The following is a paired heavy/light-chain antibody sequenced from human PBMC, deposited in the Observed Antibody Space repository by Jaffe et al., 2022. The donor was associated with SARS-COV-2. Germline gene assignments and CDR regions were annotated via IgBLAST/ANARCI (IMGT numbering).Light chain of an antibody. V-gene: IGKV3-11*01. CDR2: DAS. Sequence: EIVLTQSPATLSLSPGERATLSCRASQSLSSSLAWYQQKPGQPPRLLIYDASNRATGIPARFSGSGSGTDFTLTISSLEPEDFAVYYCQQRSNWLITFGPGTKVDIK. CDR3: QQRSNWLIT. CDR1: QSLSSS. J-gene: IGKJ3*01.
Heavy chain of an antibody. CDR2: IGHDGSMT. CDR1: GFRFSVYG. Sequence: QVQLVQSGGGVVQPGTSLRLSCAASGFRFSVYGMHWVRQTPGKGLEWVAVIGHDGSMTNYGDSAKGRFTISRDNSRNMVYLQINSLRAEDTSVYYCVRDLKSGWFDFWGQGSLVTVSS. D-gene: IGHD3-22*01. J-gene: IGHJ4*02. CDR3: VRDLKSGWFDF. V-gene: IGHV3-33*01.